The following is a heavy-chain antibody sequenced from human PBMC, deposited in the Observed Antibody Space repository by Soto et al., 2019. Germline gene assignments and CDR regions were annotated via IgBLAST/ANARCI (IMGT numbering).Heavy chain of an antibody. CDR3: ARAGLYCSSTSCFGWFDP. CDR2: INHSGST. D-gene: IGHD2-2*01. CDR1: GGSFSGYY. Sequence: PSETLSLTCAVYGGSFSGYYWSWIRQPPGKGLEWIGEINHSGSTNYNPSLKSRVTISVDTSKNQFSPKLSSVTAADTAVYYCARAGLYCSSTSCFGWFDPWGQGTLVTVSS. V-gene: IGHV4-34*01. J-gene: IGHJ5*02.